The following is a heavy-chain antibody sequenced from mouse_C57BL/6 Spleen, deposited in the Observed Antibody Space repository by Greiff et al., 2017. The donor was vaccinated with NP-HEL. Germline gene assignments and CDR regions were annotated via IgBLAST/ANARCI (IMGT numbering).Heavy chain of an antibody. Sequence: EVKLVESGGDLVKPGGSLKLSCAASGFTFSSYGMSWVRQTPDKRLEWVATISSGGSYTYYPDSVKGRFTISRDNAKNTLYLQMSSLKSEDTARYYCARHNSLITTVVPFAYWGQGTLVTVSA. V-gene: IGHV5-6*01. CDR2: ISSGGSYT. CDR1: GFTFSSYG. D-gene: IGHD1-1*01. CDR3: ARHNSLITTVVPFAY. J-gene: IGHJ3*01.